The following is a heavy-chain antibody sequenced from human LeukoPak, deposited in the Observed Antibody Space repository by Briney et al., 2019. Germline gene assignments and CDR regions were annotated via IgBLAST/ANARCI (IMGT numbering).Heavy chain of an antibody. V-gene: IGHV1-46*04. Sequence: ASVKVSCKASGYTFTNYYIHWVGQAHGQGVEWMGIVNPNGGKTKYGKKLQGRVTMKRDRSTRRVYRELSSLRSEDTAVYYCARDRDWGSSDPFDYWGQGTLVTVSS. D-gene: IGHD7-27*01. CDR2: VNPNGGKT. J-gene: IGHJ4*02. CDR1: GYTFTNYY. CDR3: ARDRDWGSSDPFDY.